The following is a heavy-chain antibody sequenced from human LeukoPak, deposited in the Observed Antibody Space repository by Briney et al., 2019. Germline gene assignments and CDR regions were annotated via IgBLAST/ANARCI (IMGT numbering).Heavy chain of an antibody. CDR1: GFTVSSNY. CDR2: IYSGGST. J-gene: IGHJ4*02. V-gene: IGHV3-66*01. Sequence: PGGSLRLSCAASGFTVSSNYMSWVRQAPGKGLEWVSVIYSGGSTYYADSVKGRFTISRDNSKNTLYLQMNSLRAEDTAVYYCAREYYDFWSGYYTWGQGTLVTVSS. CDR3: AREYYDFWSGYYT. D-gene: IGHD3-3*01.